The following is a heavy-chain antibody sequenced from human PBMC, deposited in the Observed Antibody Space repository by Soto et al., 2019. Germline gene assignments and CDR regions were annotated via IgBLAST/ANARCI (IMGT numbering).Heavy chain of an antibody. Sequence: GESLKISCKGSGYSFTSYWISWVRQMPGKXLEWMGRIDPSDSYTNYSPSFQGHVTISADKSISTAYLQWSSLKASDTAMYYCARPSLGLGFGDYYYGMDVWGQGPTVTVCS. CDR3: ARPSLGLGFGDYYYGMDV. CDR1: GYSFTSYW. D-gene: IGHD3-10*01. V-gene: IGHV5-10-1*01. CDR2: IDPSDSYT. J-gene: IGHJ6*02.